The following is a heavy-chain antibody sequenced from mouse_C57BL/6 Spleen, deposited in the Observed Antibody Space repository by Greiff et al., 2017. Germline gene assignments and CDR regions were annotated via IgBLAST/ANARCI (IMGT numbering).Heavy chain of an antibody. V-gene: IGHV1-64*01. CDR1: GYTFTSYW. CDR3: ARETAQGAMDY. CDR2: IHPNSGST. J-gene: IGHJ4*01. Sequence: VQLQQPGAELVKPGASVKLSCKASGYTFTSYWMHWVKQRPGQGLEWIGMIHPNSGSTNYNEKFKSKATLTVDKSSSTAYMQLSSLTSEDSAVYYCARETAQGAMDYWGQGTSGTVSS. D-gene: IGHD3-2*02.